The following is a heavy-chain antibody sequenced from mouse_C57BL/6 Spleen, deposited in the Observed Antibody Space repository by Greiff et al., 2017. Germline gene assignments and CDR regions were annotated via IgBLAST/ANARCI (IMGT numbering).Heavy chain of an antibody. CDR3: ARLLITTVVANPYYFDY. V-gene: IGHV1-61*01. D-gene: IGHD1-1*01. Sequence: QVQLQQPGAELVRPGSSVKLSCKASGYTFTSYWMDWVKQRPGQGLEWIGNIYPSDSETHYNQKFKDKATLTVDKSSSTAYMQLSSLTSEDAAVYYCARLLITTVVANPYYFDYWGQGTTLTVSS. CDR2: IYPSDSET. J-gene: IGHJ2*01. CDR1: GYTFTSYW.